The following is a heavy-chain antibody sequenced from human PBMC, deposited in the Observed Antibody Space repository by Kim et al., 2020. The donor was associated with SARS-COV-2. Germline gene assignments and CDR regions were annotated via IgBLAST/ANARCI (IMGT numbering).Heavy chain of an antibody. D-gene: IGHD2-8*01. Sequence: ITTYADSVKGRFTISRAHAKNTMYLQMNSLRAEDTAVYYCARGVYHGMDVWGQGTTVTVSS. J-gene: IGHJ6*02. CDR2: IT. CDR3: ARGVYHGMDV. V-gene: IGHV3-74*01.